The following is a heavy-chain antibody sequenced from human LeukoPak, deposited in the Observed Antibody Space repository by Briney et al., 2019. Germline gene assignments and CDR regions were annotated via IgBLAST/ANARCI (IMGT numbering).Heavy chain of an antibody. V-gene: IGHV4-31*03. Sequence: SETLSLTCIVSGGSISSGGYYWSWIRQHPGKGLEWIGYIYYSGSTYYNPSLKSRVTISVDTSKNQFSLKLSSVTAADTAVYYCARDPDYYDSSGDAFDIWGQGTMVTVSS. J-gene: IGHJ3*02. CDR1: GGSISSGGYY. D-gene: IGHD3-22*01. CDR3: ARDPDYYDSSGDAFDI. CDR2: IYYSGST.